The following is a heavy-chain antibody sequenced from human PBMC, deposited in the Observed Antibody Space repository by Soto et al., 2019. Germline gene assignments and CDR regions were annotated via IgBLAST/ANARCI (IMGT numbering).Heavy chain of an antibody. V-gene: IGHV3-7*01. CDR2: IMQDGSDK. Sequence: EVQLVESGGGLVQPGGSLRLSCTASGFSLSTSWMTWVRQAPGKGLEWVANIMQDGSDKYYVDSVKGRFTISRDNAKNSLYRQMTSLRAEDTAVYDCASKGLDFCGLDVWGQGTPVTVSS. J-gene: IGHJ6*02. CDR3: ASKGLDFCGLDV. CDR1: GFSLSTSW.